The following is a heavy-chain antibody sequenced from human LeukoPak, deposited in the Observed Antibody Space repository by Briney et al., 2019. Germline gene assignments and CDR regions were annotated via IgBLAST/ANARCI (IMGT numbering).Heavy chain of an antibody. D-gene: IGHD7-27*01. CDR1: GGSISSDY. CDR3: AGGANWGSPDY. Sequence: SETLSLTCTVSGGSISSDYWSWIRQSPGKGLEWIGYIYYSGTTSYNPSLKSRVTISLDTSKNQFSLKLSSVTAADTAVYYCAGGANWGSPDYWGQGTLVTVSS. CDR2: IYYSGTT. V-gene: IGHV4-59*01. J-gene: IGHJ4*02.